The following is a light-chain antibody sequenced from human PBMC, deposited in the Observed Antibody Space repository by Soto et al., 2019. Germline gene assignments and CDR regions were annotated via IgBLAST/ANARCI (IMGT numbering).Light chain of an antibody. J-gene: IGKJ4*02. V-gene: IGKV3-15*01. CDR2: GAS. CDR3: QQYSYWPRT. CDR1: QSVSSY. Sequence: EIVLTQSPGTLSVSPGERATLSFMASQSVSSYLAWYQQKPGQAPRLLIYGASTRATGIPARFSGSESGTEFTLTISSLQSEDFAVYYCQQYSYWPRTFGGGTKVDIK.